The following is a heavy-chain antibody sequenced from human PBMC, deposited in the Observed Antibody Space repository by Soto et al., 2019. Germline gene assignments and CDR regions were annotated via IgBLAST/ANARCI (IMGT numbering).Heavy chain of an antibody. CDR1: GFTFSYYS. V-gene: IGHV3-48*01. CDR2: ISGSGSPI. D-gene: IGHD5-18*01. Sequence: EVQLVESGGGLVQPGGSLRLSCAASGFTFSYYSMNWVRQAPGKGLEWVSFISGSGSPIYYADSVRGRFTISRDNAKNPLSLQMNSLRVEDTAVYYCARVRGHSYGYVDYWGQGTLVTVSS. CDR3: ARVRGHSYGYVDY. J-gene: IGHJ4*02.